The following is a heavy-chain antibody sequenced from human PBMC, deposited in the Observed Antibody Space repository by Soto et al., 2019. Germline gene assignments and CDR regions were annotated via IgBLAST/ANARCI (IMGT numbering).Heavy chain of an antibody. CDR3: AKDGYYDGYPLHYFDY. Sequence: PGGSLRLSCAASGFTFRSYGMHWVRQAPGKGLQWVSIISYDGSNKYYADSVKGRFTISRDNSKNTLYLQMNSLRVEDTAVYYCAKDGYYDGYPLHYFDYWGLGTLVTVSS. D-gene: IGHD4-17*01. J-gene: IGHJ4*02. V-gene: IGHV3-30*18. CDR1: GFTFRSYG. CDR2: ISYDGSNK.